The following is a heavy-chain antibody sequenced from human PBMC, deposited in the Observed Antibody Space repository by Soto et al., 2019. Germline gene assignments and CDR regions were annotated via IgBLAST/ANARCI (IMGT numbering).Heavy chain of an antibody. CDR1: GFTFTSSA. Sequence: QMQLVQSGPEVKKPGTSVKVSCKASGFTFTSSAVQWVRQARGQRLEWIGWIVVGSGNTNYAQKFQERVTLTRDMSTSTAYMELSSLRSEDTAVYYCAAETGDYYCGMDVWGQGTTVTVSS. CDR3: AAETGDYYCGMDV. CDR2: IVVGSGNT. J-gene: IGHJ6*02. V-gene: IGHV1-58*01. D-gene: IGHD7-27*01.